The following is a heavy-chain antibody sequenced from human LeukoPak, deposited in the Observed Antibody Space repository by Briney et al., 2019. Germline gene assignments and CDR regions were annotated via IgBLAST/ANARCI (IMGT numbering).Heavy chain of an antibody. CDR3: ARDGGYCSGGSCRYYFDY. CDR2: ISYDGNQK. Sequence: GGSLRLSCVASGFTFSSYGMHWVRQAPGRGLEWVAIISYDGNQKYYGDTVKGRFTISKDDSKNTLYLQMNSLRPEDTAVYYCARDGGYCSGGSCRYYFDYWGQGTLVTVSS. V-gene: IGHV3-30*03. D-gene: IGHD2-15*01. J-gene: IGHJ4*02. CDR1: GFTFSSYG.